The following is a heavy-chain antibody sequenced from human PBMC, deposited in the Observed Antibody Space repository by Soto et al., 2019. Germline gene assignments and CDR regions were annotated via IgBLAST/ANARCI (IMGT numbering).Heavy chain of an antibody. CDR1: GGSISSYY. CDR2: IHHSGRT. CDR3: ARTFYDSVVTPPSELHL. V-gene: IGHV4-59*01. Sequence: PSETLSLTCTVSGGSISSYYWSWIRQPPGKGLEWIGYIHHSGRTNYNPSLRSRVTISVDTSKNQFSLKLTSVTAADSAIYYRARTFYDSVVTPPSELHLWGQGALVTVSS. D-gene: IGHD3-22*01. J-gene: IGHJ1*01.